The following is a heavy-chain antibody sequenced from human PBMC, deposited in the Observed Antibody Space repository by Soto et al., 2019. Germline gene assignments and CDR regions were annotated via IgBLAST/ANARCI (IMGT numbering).Heavy chain of an antibody. CDR1: QGSITSGDYF. V-gene: IGHV4-39*01. D-gene: IGHD2-15*01. J-gene: IGHJ4*02. CDR3: ASVVVGATRQTGSDH. Sequence: PSETRSLTCTVSQGSITSGDYFWAWIRQPPGKGLEFIGSVHSSGGTYYSPSLKSRASISIDKSKNQFSLKLTSVNAGDTAVYFCASVVVGATRQTGSDHWGQGTLVTVSS. CDR2: VHSSGGT.